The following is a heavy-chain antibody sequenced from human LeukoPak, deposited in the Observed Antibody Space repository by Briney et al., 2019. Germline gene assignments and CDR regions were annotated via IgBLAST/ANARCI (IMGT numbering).Heavy chain of an antibody. J-gene: IGHJ6*03. Sequence: VASVKVSCKASGYTFTSYAMNWVRQAPGQGLEWMGWINTNTGNPTYAQGFTGRFVFSLDTSVSTAYLQISSLKAEDTAVYYCARDPSIKKFTGFKWYYYYYMDVWGKGTTVTVSS. CDR2: INTNTGNP. CDR1: GYTFTSYA. CDR3: ARDPSIKKFTGFKWYYYYYMDV. V-gene: IGHV7-4-1*02. D-gene: IGHD1-14*01.